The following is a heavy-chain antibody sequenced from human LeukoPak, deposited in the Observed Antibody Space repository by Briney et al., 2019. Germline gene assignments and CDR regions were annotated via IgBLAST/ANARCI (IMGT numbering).Heavy chain of an antibody. CDR2: SDGSRGIT. CDR1: GFAFNVYV. Sequence: GGSLRLSCAASGFAFNVYVMHWVRQAAGKGLEWFSLSDGSRGITYYADSVKGRFTISRDNSKNTLFLQMSSLRAEDTAIYYCVAETKDRYSAFDIWGQGTLVTVSS. V-gene: IGHV3-23*01. D-gene: IGHD5-12*01. CDR3: VAETKDRYSAFDI. J-gene: IGHJ4*02.